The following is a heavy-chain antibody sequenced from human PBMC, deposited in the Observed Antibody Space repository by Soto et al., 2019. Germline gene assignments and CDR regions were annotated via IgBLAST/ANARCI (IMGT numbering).Heavy chain of an antibody. CDR1: GGSVSSGSYY. J-gene: IGHJ4*02. V-gene: IGHV4-61*01. CDR3: ARYSSSWPGYYFDY. D-gene: IGHD6-13*01. CDR2: IYYSGST. Sequence: PSETLSLTCTVSGGSVSSGSYYWSWIRQRPGKGLEWIGYIYYSGSTNYNPSLKSRVTISVDTSKNQFSLKLSSVTAADTAVYYCARYSSSWPGYYFDYWGQGTLVIVSS.